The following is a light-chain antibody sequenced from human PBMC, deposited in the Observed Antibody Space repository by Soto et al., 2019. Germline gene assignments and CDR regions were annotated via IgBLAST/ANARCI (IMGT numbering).Light chain of an antibody. Sequence: DIVMSQSPASLSVSLGGSTTINCRSTQNVLYSSNNKNYLAWYQHKPGQPPKLLIYWASTRDSGVPDRFSGSGSGTDFTLTISSLQAEDVAVYSCQQYYRTPITFGGGTKVDIK. CDR1: QNVLYSSNNKNY. CDR2: WAS. J-gene: IGKJ4*01. CDR3: QQYYRTPIT. V-gene: IGKV4-1*01.